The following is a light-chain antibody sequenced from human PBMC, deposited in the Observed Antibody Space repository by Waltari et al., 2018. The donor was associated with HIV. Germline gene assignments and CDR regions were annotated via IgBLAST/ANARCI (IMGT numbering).Light chain of an antibody. V-gene: IGLV1-51*01. Sequence: QSMLTQPPSVSAAPGQKVTISCSGSSSNIGNNYVSWYQHLPGTAPKPLIYDNNKRPSGIPDRFSGSKSGTSATLGITGLQTGDEADYYCGTWDSSLSPFWVFGGGTKLTVL. CDR1: SSNIGNNY. J-gene: IGLJ3*02. CDR2: DNN. CDR3: GTWDSSLSPFWV.